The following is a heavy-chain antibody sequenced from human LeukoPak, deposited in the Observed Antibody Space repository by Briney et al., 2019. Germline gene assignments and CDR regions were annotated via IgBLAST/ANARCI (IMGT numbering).Heavy chain of an antibody. D-gene: IGHD4-17*01. CDR1: DGSITNYD. V-gene: IGHV4-59*01. CDR2: LHYSGTT. CDR3: ATGYGDFRVEGRYFYS. Sequence: SETLSLTCTVSDGSITNYDWSWVRQPPGKGLEFIGHLHYSGTTNYNPSLRSRVTISIDTSKKHFFLKLKSVTAADTAVYYCATGYGDFRVEGRYFYSWGQGTLVTVSS. J-gene: IGHJ4*02.